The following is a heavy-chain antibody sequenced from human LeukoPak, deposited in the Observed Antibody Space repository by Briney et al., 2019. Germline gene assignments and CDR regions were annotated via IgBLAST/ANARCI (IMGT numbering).Heavy chain of an antibody. V-gene: IGHV4-59*01. CDR2: IYYSGST. CDR3: AREAISRVRTHWYFDL. CDR1: GGSISSYY. Sequence: SETLSLTCTVSGGSISSYYWSWIRQPPGKGLEWIGYIYYSGSTNYNPSLKSRVTISVDTSKNQFSLKLSSVTAADTAVYYCAREAISRVRTHWYFDLWGRGTLVTVSS. J-gene: IGHJ2*01. D-gene: IGHD5-18*01.